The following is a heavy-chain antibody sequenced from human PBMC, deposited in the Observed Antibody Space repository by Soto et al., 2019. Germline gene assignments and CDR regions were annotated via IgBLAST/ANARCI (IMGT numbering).Heavy chain of an antibody. V-gene: IGHV3-30*03. Sequence: GSLRLSCGAPGVTFKDYGMHWVRQAPGKVLEWVAVISYDGKQTYYADSVKGRFTISKDKSKRTLFLQMNSLRVDDTAVYYCARDGWGSNWYFDLWGRGXLVTVYS. D-gene: IGHD3-16*01. CDR1: GVTFKDYG. CDR3: ARDGWGSNWYFDL. CDR2: ISYDGKQT. J-gene: IGHJ2*01.